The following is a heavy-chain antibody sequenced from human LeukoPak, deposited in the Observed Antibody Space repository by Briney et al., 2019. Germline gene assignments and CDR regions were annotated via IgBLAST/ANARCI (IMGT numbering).Heavy chain of an antibody. D-gene: IGHD5-24*01. Sequence: SQTLSLTCAISGDSVSSNSTACNWIRQSPSRGLEWLGGTYYRSKWYNDYAVSVKSRITINPDTSKNQFSLRLNSVTPEDTAVYYCARGGQGDGYSADEAFDFWGQGTMVTVSS. V-gene: IGHV6-1*01. J-gene: IGHJ3*01. CDR3: ARGGQGDGYSADEAFDF. CDR2: TYYRSKWYN. CDR1: GDSVSSNSTA.